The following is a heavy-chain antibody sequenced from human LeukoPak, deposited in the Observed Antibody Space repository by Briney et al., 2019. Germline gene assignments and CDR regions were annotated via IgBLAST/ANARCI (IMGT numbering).Heavy chain of an antibody. Sequence: SETLSLTXAVSGYSISSGYYWGWIRQPPGKGLEWIGSIYHSGSTYYNPSLKSRVTISVDTSKNQFSLKLSSVTAADTAVYYCARLSGGTTTAHFDYWGQGTLVTVSS. CDR3: ARLSGGTTTAHFDY. CDR1: GYSISSGYY. V-gene: IGHV4-38-2*01. D-gene: IGHD1-1*01. CDR2: IYHSGST. J-gene: IGHJ4*02.